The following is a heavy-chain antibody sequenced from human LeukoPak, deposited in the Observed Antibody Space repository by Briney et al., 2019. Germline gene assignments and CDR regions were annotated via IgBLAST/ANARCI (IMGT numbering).Heavy chain of an antibody. V-gene: IGHV3-30*18. D-gene: IGHD1-26*01. CDR2: ISYDGSNK. J-gene: IGHJ4*02. CDR3: AKGGSGPDY. Sequence: GRSLRLSCAASGFTFSSYGMHWVRQAPGKGLEWVAVISYDGSNKYYADTVKGRFTISRDNSKNTLYLQMNSLRAEDTAVYYCAKGGSGPDYWGQGTLVTLSS. CDR1: GFTFSSYG.